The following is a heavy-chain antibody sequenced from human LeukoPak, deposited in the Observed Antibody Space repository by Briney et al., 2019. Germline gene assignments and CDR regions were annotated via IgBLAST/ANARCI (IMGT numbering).Heavy chain of an antibody. D-gene: IGHD3-3*01. CDR1: GGSISSYY. Sequence: PSETLSLTCTVSGGSISSYYWSWIRQPAGKGLEWIGRIYTSGSTNYNPSLKSRVTMSVDTSKNQFSLKLSSVTAADTAVYYCARDHLAAAGLEWLLSWFDPWGQGTLVTVSS. CDR3: ARDHLAAAGLEWLLSWFDP. CDR2: IYTSGST. V-gene: IGHV4-4*07. J-gene: IGHJ5*02.